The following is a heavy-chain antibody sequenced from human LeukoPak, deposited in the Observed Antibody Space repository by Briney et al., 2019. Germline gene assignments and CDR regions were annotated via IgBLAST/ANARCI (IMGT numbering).Heavy chain of an antibody. Sequence: ASVKVSCKASGGTFSSYAISWVRQAPGQGLEWMGGIIPIFGTANYAQKFQGRVTITADESTSTAYMELSSLRSEDTAVYYCARVVGMVRGALYYYYGMDVWGQGTTVTVSS. J-gene: IGHJ6*02. CDR3: ARVVGMVRGALYYYYGMDV. D-gene: IGHD3-10*01. CDR1: GGTFSSYA. V-gene: IGHV1-69*13. CDR2: IIPIFGTA.